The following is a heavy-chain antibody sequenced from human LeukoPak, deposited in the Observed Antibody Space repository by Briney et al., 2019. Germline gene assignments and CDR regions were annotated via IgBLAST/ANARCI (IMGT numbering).Heavy chain of an antibody. D-gene: IGHD6-13*01. Sequence: ASVKVSCKASGYTFTSYGINWVRQATGQGLEWMGWMNPNSGNTGYAQKFQGRVTITRNTSISTAYMEPSSLSSEDTAVYYCARASSSSWIEDYWGQGTLVTVSS. J-gene: IGHJ4*02. CDR3: ARASSSSWIEDY. CDR1: GYTFTSYG. V-gene: IGHV1-8*03. CDR2: MNPNSGNT.